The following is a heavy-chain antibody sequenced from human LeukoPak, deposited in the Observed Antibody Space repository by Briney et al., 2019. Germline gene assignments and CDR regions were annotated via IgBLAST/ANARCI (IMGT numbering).Heavy chain of an antibody. CDR1: GFTFSSYA. V-gene: IGHV3-23*01. CDR3: AKDREIPEWEILPDSNFDY. J-gene: IGHJ4*02. Sequence: PGGSLRLSCAASGFTFSSYAMSWVRQATGKGLEWVSAISGSGGSTYYADSVKGRFTISRDNSKNTLYLQMNSLRAEDTAVYYCAKDREIPEWEILPDSNFDYWGQGTLVTVSS. CDR2: ISGSGGST. D-gene: IGHD1-26*01.